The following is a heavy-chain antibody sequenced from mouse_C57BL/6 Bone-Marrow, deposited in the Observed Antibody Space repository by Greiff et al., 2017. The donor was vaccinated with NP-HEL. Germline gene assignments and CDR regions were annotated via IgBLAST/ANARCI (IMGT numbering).Heavy chain of an antibody. V-gene: IGHV1-64*01. CDR1: GYTFTSYW. J-gene: IGHJ3*01. D-gene: IGHD2-4*01. CDR2: IHPNSGST. CDR3: ARSGLRRKVWFAY. Sequence: QVQLQQPGAELVKPGASVKLSCKASGYTFTSYWMHWVKQRPGQGLEWIGMIHPNSGSTNYNEKFKSKATLTVDKSSSPAYMQLSSLTYEDSAVYYCARSGLRRKVWFAYWGQGTLVTVSA.